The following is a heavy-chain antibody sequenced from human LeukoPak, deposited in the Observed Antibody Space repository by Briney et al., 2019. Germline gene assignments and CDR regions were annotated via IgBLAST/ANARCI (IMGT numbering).Heavy chain of an antibody. CDR2: IWSDATEK. CDR1: GFTYSHYG. J-gene: IGHJ4*02. V-gene: IGHV3-33*06. Sequence: PGRSLRLSCAASGFTYSHYGMHSVRQAPGRGLGWVAVIWSDATEKYYGDAVKGRFTISRDNSRNTLYLQMNSLRVEDTAVYYCAKDAQRGFDYSSSLEYWGQGTLVTVSS. D-gene: IGHD4-11*01. CDR3: AKDAQRGFDYSSSLEY.